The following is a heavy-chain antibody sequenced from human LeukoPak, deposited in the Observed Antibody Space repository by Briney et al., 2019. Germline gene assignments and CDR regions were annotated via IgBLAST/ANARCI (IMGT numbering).Heavy chain of an antibody. CDR3: AKEDKKILEWGAYFDY. V-gene: IGHV3-30-3*01. Sequence: GGSLRLSCAASGFTFSSYAMHWVRQAPGKGLEWVAVISYDGSNKYYADSVKGRFTISRDNSKNTLYLQMNSLRAEDTAVYYCAKEDKKILEWGAYFDYWGQGTLVTVSS. J-gene: IGHJ4*02. CDR1: GFTFSSYA. D-gene: IGHD3-3*01. CDR2: ISYDGSNK.